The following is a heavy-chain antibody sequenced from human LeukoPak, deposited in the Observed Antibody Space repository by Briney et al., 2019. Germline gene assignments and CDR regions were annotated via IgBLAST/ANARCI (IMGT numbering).Heavy chain of an antibody. Sequence: SETLSLTCTVSSGSISTSNYYWGWIRQPPGKGLEWIGSIYYSGSTYYNPSLKTRVTISVDKSKNQFSLKLRSVTAADTAVYYCARVSGYDWESFYDYWGQGTLVTVSS. CDR1: SGSISTSNYY. CDR3: ARVSGYDWESFYDY. D-gene: IGHD5-12*01. V-gene: IGHV4-39*07. CDR2: IYYSGST. J-gene: IGHJ4*02.